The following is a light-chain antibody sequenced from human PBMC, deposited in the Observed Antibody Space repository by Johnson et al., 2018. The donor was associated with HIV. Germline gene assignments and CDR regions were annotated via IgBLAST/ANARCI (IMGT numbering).Light chain of an antibody. CDR2: DNN. J-gene: IGLJ1*01. CDR1: SSNIGNNY. Sequence: HSVLSQPPSVSAAPGQKVTISCSGSSSNIGNNYVSWYQQLPGTAPKLLIYDNNKRPSGIPDRFSAYESGTSATLGITGLQTGDEADYYCGTWDSSLSPHYVFGTGTKVTVL. V-gene: IGLV1-51*01. CDR3: GTWDSSLSPHYV.